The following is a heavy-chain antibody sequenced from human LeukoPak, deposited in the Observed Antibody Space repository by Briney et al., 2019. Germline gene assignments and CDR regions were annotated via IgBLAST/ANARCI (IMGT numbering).Heavy chain of an antibody. V-gene: IGHV4-38-2*01. CDR2: IYHNGIT. D-gene: IGHD1-1*01. Sequence: SETLSLTCAVSGYSVSSGFFWGWIRQPPGKGLEWIATIYHNGITHYKPSLKSRVTISVDTSKNQFSLKMSSVTAADTAVYYCTRGVALSDHGIIDSWGQGTLATVSS. J-gene: IGHJ4*02. CDR1: GYSVSSGFF. CDR3: TRGVALSDHGIIDS.